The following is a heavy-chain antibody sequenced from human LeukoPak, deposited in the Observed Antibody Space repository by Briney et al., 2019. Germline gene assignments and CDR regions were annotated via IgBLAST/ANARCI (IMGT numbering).Heavy chain of an antibody. D-gene: IGHD1-26*01. J-gene: IGHJ4*02. CDR3: VRDKIVGAKILDY. V-gene: IGHV3-7*01. CDR1: GFTFSNYW. Sequence: PGGSLRLSCLTSGFTFSNYWMSWVRQAPGKGLEWVANIKQGGGEIYYVDSVKGRFTISRDNAKNSLYLQMNSLRAEDTGIYYWVRDKIVGAKILDYWGQGTQVTVSS. CDR2: IKQGGGEI.